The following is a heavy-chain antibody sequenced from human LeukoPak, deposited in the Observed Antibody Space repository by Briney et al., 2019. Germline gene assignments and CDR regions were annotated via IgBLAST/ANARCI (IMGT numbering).Heavy chain of an antibody. CDR2: FDPEDGET. J-gene: IGHJ4*02. CDR1: GYTFTSYY. V-gene: IGHV1-24*01. D-gene: IGHD3-16*02. CDR3: ATAYYDYVWGSYRYTRFDY. Sequence: ASVKVSCKASGYTFTSYYMHWVRQAPGQGLEWMGGFDPEDGETIYAQKFQGRVTMTEDTSTDTAYMELSSLRSEDTAVYYCATAYYDYVWGSYRYTRFDYWGQGTLVTVSS.